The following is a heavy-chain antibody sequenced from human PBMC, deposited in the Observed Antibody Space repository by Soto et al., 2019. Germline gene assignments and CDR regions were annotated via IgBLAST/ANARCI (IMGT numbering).Heavy chain of an antibody. CDR2: ISYDGSNK. Sequence: QVQLVESGGGVVQPGRSLRLSCAASGFTFSSCAVHWVRQAPGKGLEWVALISYDGSNKYYADSVKGRFTISRDNSKNTLYLQMNRLRAEDTAVYYCARDKRDLRFLEWSYYFDYWGQGTLVTVSS. V-gene: IGHV3-30-3*01. J-gene: IGHJ4*02. CDR1: GFTFSSCA. D-gene: IGHD3-3*01. CDR3: ARDKRDLRFLEWSYYFDY.